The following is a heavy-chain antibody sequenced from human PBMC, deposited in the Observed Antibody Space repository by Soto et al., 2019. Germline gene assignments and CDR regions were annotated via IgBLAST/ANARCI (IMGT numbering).Heavy chain of an antibody. CDR1: GFTFSSYA. CDR3: ARDESGRYYYGMDV. D-gene: IGHD1-26*01. Sequence: PGGSLRLSCAASGFTFSSYAMHWVHQAPGKGLEWVAVISYDGSNKYYADSVKGRFTISRDNSKNTLYLQMNSLRAEDTAVYYCARDESGRYYYGMDVWGQGTTVTVSS. CDR2: ISYDGSNK. J-gene: IGHJ6*02. V-gene: IGHV3-30-3*01.